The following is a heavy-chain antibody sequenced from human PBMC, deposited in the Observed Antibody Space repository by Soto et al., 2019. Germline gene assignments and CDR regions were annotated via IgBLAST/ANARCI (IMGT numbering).Heavy chain of an antibody. J-gene: IGHJ4*02. Sequence: PGGSLRLSCAASGFTFSSYSMNWVRQAPGKGLEWGSYISSSSYTIYYADSVKGRFTISRDNAKNSLYLQMNSLRDEDTAVYYCARGYCSGGSCPEFDYWGQGTLVTVSS. CDR1: GFTFSSYS. D-gene: IGHD2-15*01. CDR2: ISSSSYTI. V-gene: IGHV3-48*02. CDR3: ARGYCSGGSCPEFDY.